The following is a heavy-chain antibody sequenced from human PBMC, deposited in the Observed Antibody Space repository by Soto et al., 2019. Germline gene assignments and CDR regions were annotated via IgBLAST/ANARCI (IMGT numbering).Heavy chain of an antibody. CDR2: IYNSGST. V-gene: IGHV4-30-4*01. CDR3: GREREGLGLIHS. CDR1: GDSIGSGDYC. D-gene: IGHD2-8*01. Sequence: QVQLQESGPGLVKPSQTLSLTCTVSGDSIGSGDYCWSWIRQPPGKGLEWIGCIYNSGSTYYNPSLRSRVTISVDTSKNQFSLKLSSVTAADTAVYYCGREREGLGLIHSWGQGTLVTVSS. J-gene: IGHJ4*02.